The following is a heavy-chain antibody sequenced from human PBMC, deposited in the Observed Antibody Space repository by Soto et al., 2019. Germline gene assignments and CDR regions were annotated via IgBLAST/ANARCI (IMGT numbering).Heavy chain of an antibody. J-gene: IGHJ6*02. CDR3: TRDPVHYVPAVSYYYGIEV. CDR2: TYYRSKWYN. CDR1: GDSVSSNSAA. D-gene: IGHD2-2*01. V-gene: IGHV6-1*01. Sequence: SQTLSLTCAISGDSVSSNSAAWNWIRQSPSRGLEWLGRTYYRSKWYNDYAVSVKSRITINPDTSKNQFSLQLKSVTPEDTAVYYCTRDPVHYVPAVSYYYGIEVWVQGTTVTVSS.